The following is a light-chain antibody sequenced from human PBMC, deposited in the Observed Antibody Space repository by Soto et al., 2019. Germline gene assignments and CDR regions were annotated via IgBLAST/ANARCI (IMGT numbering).Light chain of an antibody. Sequence: QSVLSQPPSASGTPGQRVTISCSGSTSNIGSNTVSWYQQLPQRAPKLLIFSNDQRPSGVPDRFSGSKSGTSASLAISGLQSEDEAEYFCVTWADGLSSYVFGTGTKLTVL. CDR3: VTWADGLSSYV. CDR2: SND. V-gene: IGLV1-44*01. CDR1: TSNIGSNT. J-gene: IGLJ1*01.